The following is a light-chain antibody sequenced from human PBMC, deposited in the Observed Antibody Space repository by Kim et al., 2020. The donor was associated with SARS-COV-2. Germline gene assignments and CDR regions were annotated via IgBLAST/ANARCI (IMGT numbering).Light chain of an antibody. V-gene: IGLV4-69*01. J-gene: IGLJ3*02. CDR1: SGHSSYA. Sequence: QLVLAQSPSASASLGASVKLTCTLSSGHSSYAIAWHQQQPEKGPRYLMKLNSDGSHSKGDGIPDRFSGSSSGAERYLTISSLQSEDEADYYCQTWGTGTQLVFGGGTQLTVL. CDR2: LNSDGSH. CDR3: QTWGTGTQLV.